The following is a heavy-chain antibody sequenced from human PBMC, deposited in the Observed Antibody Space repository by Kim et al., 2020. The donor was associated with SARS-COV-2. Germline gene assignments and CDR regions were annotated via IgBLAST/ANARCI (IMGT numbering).Heavy chain of an antibody. D-gene: IGHD3-22*01. Sequence: NVTGRDTITATKSKSTAYMELSSLRSEDTAVYYCARASFFYDSSGYHFDYWGQGTLVTVSS. J-gene: IGHJ4*02. CDR3: ARASFFYDSSGYHFDY. V-gene: IGHV1-69*04.